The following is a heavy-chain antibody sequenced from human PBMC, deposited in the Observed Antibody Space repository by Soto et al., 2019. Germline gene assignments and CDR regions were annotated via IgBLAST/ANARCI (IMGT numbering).Heavy chain of an antibody. CDR3: ARHYSSGSRNWFDP. CDR2: IYYSGST. CDR1: GGSINGSGYF. D-gene: IGHD6-19*01. Sequence: SETLSLTCSVSGGSINGSGYFWGWVRQPPGKGLEWIGSIYYSGSTYYNPSLRSRVTISVDTSKNQFSLKLSPVTAADTAVFYCARHYSSGSRNWFDPWGQGTLVTVAS. J-gene: IGHJ5*02. V-gene: IGHV4-39*01.